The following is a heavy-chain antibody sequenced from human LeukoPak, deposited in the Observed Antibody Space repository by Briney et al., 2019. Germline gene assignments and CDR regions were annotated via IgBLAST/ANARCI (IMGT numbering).Heavy chain of an antibody. D-gene: IGHD6-13*01. V-gene: IGHV4-59*08. J-gene: IGHJ5*02. CDR3: ARLGIAAAYNWFDP. Sequence: KPSETLSLTCTVSGGSISSYYWSWIRQPPGKGLEWIGYIYYSGSSNYNPSLKSRGTISVDTSKNQFSLKLSSVTAADTAVYYCARLGIAAAYNWFDPWGQGTLVTVSS. CDR2: IYYSGSS. CDR1: GGSISSYY.